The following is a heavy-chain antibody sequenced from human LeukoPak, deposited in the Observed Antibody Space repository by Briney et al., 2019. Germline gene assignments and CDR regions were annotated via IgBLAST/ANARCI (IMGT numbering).Heavy chain of an antibody. CDR2: ICYSGST. CDR3: ARDREDYYGSGSQTYFDY. D-gene: IGHD3-10*01. Sequence: SETLSLTCTVSGGSISSYYWSWIRQPPGKGLEWIGYICYSGSTNYNPSLKSRVTISVDTSKNQFSLKLSSVTAADTAVYYCARDREDYYGSGSQTYFDYWGQGTLVTVSS. V-gene: IGHV4-59*01. CDR1: GGSISSYY. J-gene: IGHJ4*02.